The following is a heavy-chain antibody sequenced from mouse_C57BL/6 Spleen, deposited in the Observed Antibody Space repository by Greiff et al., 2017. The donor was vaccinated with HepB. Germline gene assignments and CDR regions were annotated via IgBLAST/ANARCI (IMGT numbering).Heavy chain of an antibody. CDR3: ARRYSYEGYYFDY. CDR2: IDPSDSYT. V-gene: IGHV1-69*01. CDR1: GYTFTSYW. Sequence: QVQLQQPGAELVMPGASVKLSCKASGYTFTSYWMHWVKQRPGQGLEWIGEIDPSDSYTNYNQKFKGKSTLTVDKSSSTAYMQLSSLTSEDSAVYYCARRYSYEGYYFDYWGQGTTLTVSS. J-gene: IGHJ2*01. D-gene: IGHD2-12*01.